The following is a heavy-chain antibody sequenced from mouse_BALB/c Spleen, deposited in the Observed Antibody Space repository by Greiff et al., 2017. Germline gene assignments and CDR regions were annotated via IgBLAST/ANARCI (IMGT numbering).Heavy chain of an antibody. V-gene: IGHV5-4*02. CDR1: GFTFSDYY. D-gene: IGHD2-1*01. J-gene: IGHJ4*01. Sequence: DVKLVESGGGLVKPGGSLKLSCAASGFTFSDYYMYWVRQTPEKRLEWVATISDGGSYTYYPDSVKGRFTISRDNAKNNLYLQMSSLKSEDTAMYYCARSYGNYGGFYAMDYWGQGTSVTVSS. CDR3: ARSYGNYGGFYAMDY. CDR2: ISDGGSYT.